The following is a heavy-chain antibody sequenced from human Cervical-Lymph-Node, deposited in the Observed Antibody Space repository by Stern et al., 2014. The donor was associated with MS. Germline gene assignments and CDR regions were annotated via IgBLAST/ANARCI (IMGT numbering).Heavy chain of an antibody. CDR2: IWYDGSNK. D-gene: IGHD4-23*01. CDR3: AREGGNTAEYFQH. Sequence: QVQLVPSGAGVVKPGRSLRLSCAASGFTFSSYGIPWVRQAPGKGLEWVAVIWYDGSNKYYADAVKGRFTISRDNSKNTLYLQMNSLRAEDAAVYYCAREGGNTAEYFQHWGQGTLVTVSS. CDR1: GFTFSSYG. V-gene: IGHV3-33*01. J-gene: IGHJ1*01.